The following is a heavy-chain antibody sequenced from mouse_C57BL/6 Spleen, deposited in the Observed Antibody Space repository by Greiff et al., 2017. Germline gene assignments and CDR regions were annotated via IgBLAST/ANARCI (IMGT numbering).Heavy chain of an antibody. J-gene: IGHJ3*01. Sequence: QVQLKQPGAELVKPGASVKLSCKASGYTFTSYWMHWVKQRPGQGLEWIGMIHPNSGSTNYNEKFKSKATLTVDKSSSTAYMQLSSLTSGDSAVYYCARDYGSSPWFAYWVQGTLVTVSA. V-gene: IGHV1-64*01. D-gene: IGHD1-1*01. CDR3: ARDYGSSPWFAY. CDR1: GYTFTSYW. CDR2: IHPNSGST.